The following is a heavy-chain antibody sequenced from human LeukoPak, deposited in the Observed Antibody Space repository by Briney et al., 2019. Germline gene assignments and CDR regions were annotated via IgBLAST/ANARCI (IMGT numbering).Heavy chain of an antibody. CDR2: ISGSGGST. CDR3: AKDSPWELPY. CDR1: GFTVSSNY. V-gene: IGHV3-23*01. J-gene: IGHJ4*02. Sequence: GGSLRLSCAASGFTVSSNYMSWIRQDPGKGLEWVSAISGSGGSTYYADSVKGRFTISRDNSKNTLYLQMNSLRAEDTAVYYCAKDSPWELPYWGQGTLVTVSS. D-gene: IGHD1-26*01.